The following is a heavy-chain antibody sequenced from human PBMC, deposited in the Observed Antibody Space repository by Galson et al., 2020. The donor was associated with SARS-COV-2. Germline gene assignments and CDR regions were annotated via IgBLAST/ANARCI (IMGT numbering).Heavy chain of an antibody. V-gene: IGHV3-72*01. CDR3: VRGAGATMYYYYALDV. Sequence: GGSLRLSCAASEFTFSDHYMDWVRQSPGKGLEWVDRTRNKAKHYTTEYAASVKGRFTVSRDDSKNSLYLQMNSLKIEDTAVYYCVRGAGATMYYYYALDVWGQGTAVTVSS. D-gene: IGHD1-26*01. CDR2: TRNKAKHYTT. CDR1: EFTFSDHY. J-gene: IGHJ6*02.